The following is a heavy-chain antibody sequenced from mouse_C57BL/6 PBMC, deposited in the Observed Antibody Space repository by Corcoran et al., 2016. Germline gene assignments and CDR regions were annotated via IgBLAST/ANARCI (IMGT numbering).Heavy chain of an antibody. D-gene: IGHD1-1*01. J-gene: IGHJ4*01. CDR3: ASYGIDAMDY. CDR1: GYTFTDYY. Sequence: EVQLQQSGPELVKPGASVKISCKASGYTFTDYYMNWVKQSHGKSLEWIGDINPNNGGTSYNQKFKGKATLTVDKSSSTAYMELRSLTSEDSAVYYCASYGIDAMDYWGQGTSVTVSS. V-gene: IGHV1-26*01. CDR2: INPNNGGT.